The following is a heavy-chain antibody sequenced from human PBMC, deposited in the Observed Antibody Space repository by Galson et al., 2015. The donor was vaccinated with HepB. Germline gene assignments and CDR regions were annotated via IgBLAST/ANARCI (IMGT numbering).Heavy chain of an antibody. J-gene: IGHJ4*02. CDR1: GYSFTSYW. CDR2: IYPGDSDT. CDR3: ARLDSSGYFY. V-gene: IGHV5-51*01. D-gene: IGHD3-22*01. Sequence: QSGAEVTKPGESLKISCKGSGYSFTSYWIGWVRQRPGKGLEWLGIIYPGDSDTTYSPSFQGQVTISVDKSINTAYLHWSSLKASDTAMFYCARLDSSGYFYWGQGTLVTVAS.